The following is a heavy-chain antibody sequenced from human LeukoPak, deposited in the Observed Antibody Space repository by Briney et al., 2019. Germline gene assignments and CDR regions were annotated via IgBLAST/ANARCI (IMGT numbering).Heavy chain of an antibody. D-gene: IGHD6-19*01. J-gene: IGHJ6*02. CDR3: AREESSSSGWYRGPPSYYYYGMDV. Sequence: PGGSLRLSCAASGFTFSDYYMSWIRQAPGKGLEWVSYISSSGSTIYYADSVKGRFTISRDNAKNSLYLQMNSLRAEDTAVYYCAREESSSSGWYRGPPSYYYYGMDVWGQGTTVTVSS. CDR1: GFTFSDYY. V-gene: IGHV3-11*01. CDR2: ISSSGSTI.